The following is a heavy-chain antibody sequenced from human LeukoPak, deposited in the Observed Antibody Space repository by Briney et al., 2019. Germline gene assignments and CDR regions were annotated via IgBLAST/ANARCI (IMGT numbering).Heavy chain of an antibody. CDR1: GFTFSSYA. CDR2: ISYDGSNK. CDR3: ARDYEGSGWYYFDY. J-gene: IGHJ4*02. V-gene: IGHV3-30*04. D-gene: IGHD6-19*01. Sequence: GGSLRLSCAASGFTFSSYAMHWVRQAPGKGLEWVAVISYDGSNKYYADSVKGRFTISRDNSKNTLYLQMNSLRAGDTAVYYCARDYEGSGWYYFDYWGQGTLVTVSS.